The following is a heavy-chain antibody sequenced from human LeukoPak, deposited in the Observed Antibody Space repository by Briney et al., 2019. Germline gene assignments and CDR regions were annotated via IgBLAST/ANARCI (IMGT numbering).Heavy chain of an antibody. CDR2: ISYDGTNK. CDR1: GFTLSSYA. V-gene: IGHV3-30*04. CDR3: ARDVVGSSNNGMDV. Sequence: GGSLRLSCAASGFTLSSYAMHWVRQAPGKGLEWVALISYDGTNKYYADSVKGRFTISRDNSKNTLYLQMNSLRAEDTAVYYCARDVVGSSNNGMDVWGQGTTVTVSS. D-gene: IGHD6-13*01. J-gene: IGHJ6*02.